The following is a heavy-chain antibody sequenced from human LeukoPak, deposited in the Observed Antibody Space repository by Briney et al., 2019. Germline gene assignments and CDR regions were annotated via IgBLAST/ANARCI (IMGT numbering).Heavy chain of an antibody. CDR1: GFTFSSCS. J-gene: IGHJ4*02. D-gene: IGHD3-22*01. Sequence: GGSLRLSCAASGFTFSSCSVNWVRQAPGKGLEWVSYISGSSSSIKYADSVKGRFTISRDNAKNSLYLQMNSLRAEDTAVYYCARDYDRSGYYIDLDYWGQGTLVTVSS. CDR3: ARDYDRSGYYIDLDY. V-gene: IGHV3-48*04. CDR2: ISGSSSSI.